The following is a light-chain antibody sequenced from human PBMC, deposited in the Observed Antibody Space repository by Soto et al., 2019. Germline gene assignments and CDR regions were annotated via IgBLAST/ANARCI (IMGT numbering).Light chain of an antibody. CDR3: QSYDSSLSIWV. Sequence: QSVLTQPPSVSGAPGQRVTFSCTGSSSNIGAGYDVHWYQQLPGTAPKLLIYGDTNRPSGVPDRFSGSKSGTSASLAITGLQAEDEADYYCQSYDSSLSIWVFGTGTKLTVL. V-gene: IGLV1-40*01. CDR2: GDT. CDR1: SSNIGAGYD. J-gene: IGLJ1*01.